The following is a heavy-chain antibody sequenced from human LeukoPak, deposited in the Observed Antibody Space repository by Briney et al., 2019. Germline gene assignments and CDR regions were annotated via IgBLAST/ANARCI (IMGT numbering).Heavy chain of an antibody. CDR2: IYYTGNT. V-gene: IGHV4-39*01. CDR1: GDSVRSSNYY. J-gene: IGHJ4*02. CDR3: AKQTYSTSWF. Sequence: SETLSLTCTVSGDSVRSSNYYWGWIRQPPGKGLEWIGSIYYTGNTYYSPPLWSRVTVSVDTSKNHFSLKLSSVTAADTAVYYCAKQTYSTSWFWGQGTLVTVSS. D-gene: IGHD6-13*01.